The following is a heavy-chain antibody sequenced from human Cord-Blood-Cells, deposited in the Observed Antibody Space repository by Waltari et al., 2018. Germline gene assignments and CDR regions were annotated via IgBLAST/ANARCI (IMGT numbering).Heavy chain of an antibody. J-gene: IGHJ6*02. CDR3: AGDQSMSDWNYKGDGMDD. Sequence: VQLVQSGAEVTKPVASVKVSCKASEYTFTRYYLDWMRQSPVPWLEWMEIINRRGGSTTSAENFHGRVNMNRDTSTSTVYMERSSLRSVDTVVYYCAGDQSMSDWNYKGDGMDDWGQGTTVTVSS. D-gene: IGHD1-7*01. V-gene: IGHV1-46*01. CDR2: INRRGGST. CDR1: EYTFTRYY.